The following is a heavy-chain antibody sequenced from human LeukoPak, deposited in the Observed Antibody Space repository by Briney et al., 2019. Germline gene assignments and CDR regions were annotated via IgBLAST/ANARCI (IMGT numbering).Heavy chain of an antibody. J-gene: IGHJ6*03. CDR2: IRSKAYGGTT. D-gene: IGHD3-3*01. CDR1: GFTFGDYA. CDR3: TRGTFKPTIFGGYYYYYMDV. V-gene: IGHV3-49*04. Sequence: GGSLRLSCTASGFTFGDYAMSWVRQAPGKGLEWVGFIRSKAYGGTTEYAASVKGRFTISRDDSKSIAYLQMNSLKTEGTAAYYCTRGTFKPTIFGGYYYYYMDVWGKGTTVTVSS.